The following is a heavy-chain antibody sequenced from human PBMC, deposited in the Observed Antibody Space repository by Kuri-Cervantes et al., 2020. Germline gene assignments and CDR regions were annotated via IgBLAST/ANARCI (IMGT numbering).Heavy chain of an antibody. D-gene: IGHD1-26*01. CDR1: GFTVSSNG. V-gene: IGHV3-23*01. CDR3: VREVGAPGAYDK. J-gene: IGHJ3*02. CDR2: ISGSGSST. Sequence: GGSLRLSCAASGFTVSSNGMSWVRQAPGKGLEWVSAISGSGSSTYYSDSVTGRFTISRDNSKNTLYLQMNSLRAEDTSLYYCVREVGAPGAYDKWGQGTMVTVSS.